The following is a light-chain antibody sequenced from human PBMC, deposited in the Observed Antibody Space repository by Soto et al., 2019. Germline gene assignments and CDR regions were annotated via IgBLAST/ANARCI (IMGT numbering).Light chain of an antibody. J-gene: IGLJ3*02. CDR3: QSYDSSLSGSWV. CDR1: SSDIGVYNY. V-gene: IGLV2-14*01. CDR2: EVS. Sequence: QSALTQPASVSGSPGQSITISCTGTSSDIGVYNYVSWYQQHPGKAPKLVICEVSNRPSGVPDRFSGSKSGTSASLAITGLQAEDEADYYCQSYDSSLSGSWVFGGGTKLTVL.